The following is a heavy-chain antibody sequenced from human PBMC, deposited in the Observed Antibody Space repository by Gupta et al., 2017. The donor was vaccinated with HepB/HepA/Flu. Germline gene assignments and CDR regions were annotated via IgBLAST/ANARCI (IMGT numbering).Heavy chain of an antibody. Sequence: EVQLVASGGGLVQPGGSLRLSCAASGFTVSSYWLPWVRQAPGKGLVWVSRINSEGSSTNCADSVKGRFTISRDNAKNTLFLQMNGLSAEDTAVYYCASTVAGTRNAFDIWGQGTMVTVSS. CDR3: ASTVAGTRNAFDI. J-gene: IGHJ3*02. D-gene: IGHD6-19*01. CDR1: GFTVSSYW. CDR2: INSEGSST. V-gene: IGHV3-74*01.